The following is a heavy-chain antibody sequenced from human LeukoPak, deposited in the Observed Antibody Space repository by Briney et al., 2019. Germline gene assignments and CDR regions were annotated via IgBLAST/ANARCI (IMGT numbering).Heavy chain of an antibody. V-gene: IGHV1-18*01. D-gene: IGHD4-17*01. CDR1: GYTFTSYG. Sequence: ASVKVSCKASGYTFTSYGISWVRQAPGQGLEWMGWISAYNGNTNYAQKLQGRVTMTTDTSTSTAYMELRSLRSDDTAVYYCATMLPDAYGDYNYFDYWGQGTLVTVSS. J-gene: IGHJ4*02. CDR2: ISAYNGNT. CDR3: ATMLPDAYGDYNYFDY.